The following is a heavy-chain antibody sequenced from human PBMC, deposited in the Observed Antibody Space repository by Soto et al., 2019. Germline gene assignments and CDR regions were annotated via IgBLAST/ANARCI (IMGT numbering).Heavy chain of an antibody. CDR3: AREGGDGWGYHYYGMDV. CDR2: INAGNGNT. D-gene: IGHD3-16*01. J-gene: IGHJ6*02. CDR1: GYTFTRYN. Sequence: QVQLVQSGAEVKKPGASVKVSCKASGYTFTRYNVHWVCQAPGQSLEWMGWINAGNGNTKYSQKFKGRVTNTRDTSASTSYKELSSLRSEDTAVYYCAREGGDGWGYHYYGMDVWGQGTTVTVSS. V-gene: IGHV1-3*01.